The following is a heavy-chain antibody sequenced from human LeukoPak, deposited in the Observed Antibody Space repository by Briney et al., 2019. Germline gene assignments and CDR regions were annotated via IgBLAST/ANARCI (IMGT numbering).Heavy chain of an antibody. CDR3: ARVYDFWSGPQWFDP. J-gene: IGHJ5*02. V-gene: IGHV1-2*02. D-gene: IGHD3-3*01. CDR1: GYTFTGYY. Sequence: ASVKVSCKASGYTFTGYYMHWVRQAPGQGLEWMGWINPNSGGTNYAQKFQGRVTMTRDTSISTAYMELSRLRSDDTAVYYCARVYDFWSGPQWFDPWGQGTLVTVSS. CDR2: INPNSGGT.